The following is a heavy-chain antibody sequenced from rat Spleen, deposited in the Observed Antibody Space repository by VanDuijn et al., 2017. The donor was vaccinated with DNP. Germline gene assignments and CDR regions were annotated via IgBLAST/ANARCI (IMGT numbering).Heavy chain of an antibody. CDR1: GFTFSDFY. D-gene: IGHD1-4*01. CDR3: TELPSYYEAWFAY. Sequence: EVQLVESGGGLMQPGRSLKLSCAVSGFTFSDFYMAWVRQAPKKGLEWVASISYEGSTTFYGDSVKGRCTISRDNAKSNLYLEIDSLRSEDTATYYCTELPSYYEAWFAYWGQGALVTVSS. CDR2: ISYEGSTT. V-gene: IGHV5-22*01. J-gene: IGHJ3*01.